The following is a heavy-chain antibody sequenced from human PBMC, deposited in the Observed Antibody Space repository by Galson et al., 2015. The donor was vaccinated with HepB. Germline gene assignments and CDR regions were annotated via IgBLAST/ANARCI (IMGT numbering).Heavy chain of an antibody. V-gene: IGHV1-69*13. CDR1: GGTFSSYA. J-gene: IGHJ6*03. Sequence: SVKVSCKASGGTFSSYAISWVRQAPGQGLEWMGGIIPIFGTANYAQKFQGRVTITADESTSTAYMELSSLRSEDTAVYYCASANLHQMQEYYYDSRNYYYYMDAWGKGTTVTVSS. CDR2: IIPIFGTA. D-gene: IGHD3-22*01. CDR3: ASANLHQMQEYYYDSRNYYYYMDA.